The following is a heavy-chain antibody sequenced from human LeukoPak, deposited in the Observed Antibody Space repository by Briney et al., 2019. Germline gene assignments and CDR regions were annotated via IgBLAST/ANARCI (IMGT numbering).Heavy chain of an antibody. D-gene: IGHD3-22*01. Sequence: SETLSLTCAVSGYSISSGYYWGWIRQPPGKGLEWIGSIYHSGSTYYNPSLKSRVTISVDTSKNQFSLKLSSVTAADTAVYYCARTMIVVVQSWYFDLWGRGTLVTVSS. J-gene: IGHJ2*01. V-gene: IGHV4-38-2*01. CDR3: ARTMIVVVQSWYFDL. CDR1: GYSISSGYY. CDR2: IYHSGST.